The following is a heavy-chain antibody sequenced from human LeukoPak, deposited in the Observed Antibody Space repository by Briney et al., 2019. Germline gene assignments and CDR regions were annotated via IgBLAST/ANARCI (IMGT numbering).Heavy chain of an antibody. CDR1: GXSXSSYY. J-gene: IGHJ2*01. CDR2: IYYSGST. Sequence: GXSXSSYYWSWIRQPPGKGXEWIGYIYYSGSTNYNPSLKSRVTISVDTSKKQFSLKLSYVNAADTAVYYCXXXXXXXXXPXXXXFDLWGXGXLVTVSS. V-gene: IGHV4-59*01. CDR3: XXXXXXXXXPXXXXFDL.